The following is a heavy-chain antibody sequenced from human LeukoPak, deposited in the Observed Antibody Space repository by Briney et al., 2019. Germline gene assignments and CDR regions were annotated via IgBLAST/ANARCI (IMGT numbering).Heavy chain of an antibody. CDR3: ARISSILHYYGSGTFYSD. J-gene: IGHJ4*02. D-gene: IGHD3-10*01. CDR2: IKPDGSEK. V-gene: IGHV3-7*01. CDR1: GFTFDTYW. Sequence: PGGSLRLSCAASGFTFDTYWMSWVRQAPGKGLEWVANIKPDGSEKHYVDSVKGRFTISRDNGKNLLYLQMSSLRAEDTAVYYCARISSILHYYGSGTFYSDWGQGTLVTVSS.